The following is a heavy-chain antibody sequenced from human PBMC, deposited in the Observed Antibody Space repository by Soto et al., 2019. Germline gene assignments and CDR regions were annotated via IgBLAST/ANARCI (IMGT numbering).Heavy chain of an antibody. CDR2: INPSGGST. J-gene: IGHJ3*02. V-gene: IGHV1-46*01. CDR3: ARDIYRSIAAPYAFDI. CDR1: GYTFTSYY. D-gene: IGHD6-6*01. Sequence: ASVKVSCKASGYTFTSYYMHWVRQAPGQGLEWMGIINPSGGSTSYAQKFQGRVTMTRDTSTSTVYMELSSLRSEDTAVYYCARDIYRSIAAPYAFDIWGQGTMVTVSS.